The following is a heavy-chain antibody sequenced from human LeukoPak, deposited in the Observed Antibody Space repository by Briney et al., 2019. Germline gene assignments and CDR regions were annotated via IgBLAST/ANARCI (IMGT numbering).Heavy chain of an antibody. J-gene: IGHJ4*02. Sequence: SETLSLTCAVYGGSFSDYYWTWIRQPPGKGLEWIGEINHSGSTNYNLSLKSRVTISVDTSKNQFSLKLSSVTAADTAVYYCARAYSSSSDFDYWGQGTLVTVSS. CDR3: ARAYSSSSDFDY. CDR1: GGSFSDYY. V-gene: IGHV4-34*01. D-gene: IGHD6-6*01. CDR2: INHSGST.